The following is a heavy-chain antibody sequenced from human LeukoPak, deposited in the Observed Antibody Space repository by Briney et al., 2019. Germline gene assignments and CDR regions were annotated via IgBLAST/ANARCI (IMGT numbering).Heavy chain of an antibody. CDR2: ISSSSSTI. Sequence: GGSLRLSCAASGFTFSSYSMNWVRQAPGKGLEWVSYISSSSSTIYYADSVKGRFTISRDNAKNSLYLQMNSLRDEDTAVYYCAREDPYSSGGSFDYWGQGTLVTVSS. J-gene: IGHJ4*02. D-gene: IGHD6-19*01. V-gene: IGHV3-48*02. CDR3: AREDPYSSGGSFDY. CDR1: GFTFSSYS.